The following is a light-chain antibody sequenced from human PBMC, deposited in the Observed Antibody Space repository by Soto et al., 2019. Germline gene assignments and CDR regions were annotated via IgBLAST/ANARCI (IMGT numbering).Light chain of an antibody. Sequence: EIVMTQSPATLSVSPGERVTLSCRASQSVRDNLAWYQQKPGQAPRLLIYGTSTRATGIPARFSGSGSGTEFTLTISSLQSEDFAVYYCQQYGSSPLTFGGGTKVEIK. J-gene: IGKJ4*01. V-gene: IGKV3-15*01. CDR2: GTS. CDR1: QSVRDN. CDR3: QQYGSSPLT.